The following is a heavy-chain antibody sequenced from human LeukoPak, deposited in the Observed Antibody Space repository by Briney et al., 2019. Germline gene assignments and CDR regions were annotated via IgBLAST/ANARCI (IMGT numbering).Heavy chain of an antibody. CDR1: GGTFSSYA. D-gene: IGHD2-2*01. CDR3: ARDLVPAATHDAFDI. Sequence: SVKVSCKASGGTFSSYAISWVRQAPGQGLEWMGGIIPIFGTANYAQKFQGRVTITADESTSTAYMELSSLRSEDTAVCYCARDLVPAATHDAFDIWGQGTMVTVSS. J-gene: IGHJ3*02. V-gene: IGHV1-69*13. CDR2: IIPIFGTA.